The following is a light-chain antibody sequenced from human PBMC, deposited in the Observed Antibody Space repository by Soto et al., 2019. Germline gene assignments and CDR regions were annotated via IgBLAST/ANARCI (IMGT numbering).Light chain of an antibody. CDR1: SSDVGRYNF. CDR2: EVS. CDR3: CSDAGSGIYV. Sequence: QPVLTQPASVSGSPGQSITISCTGTSSDVGRYNFVSWYQQHPGKAPKVLINEVSKRPSGVSNRFSGSKSGNTASLTISGLQAEDEADYYCCSDAGSGIYVFGTGTKVTVL. V-gene: IGLV2-23*02. J-gene: IGLJ1*01.